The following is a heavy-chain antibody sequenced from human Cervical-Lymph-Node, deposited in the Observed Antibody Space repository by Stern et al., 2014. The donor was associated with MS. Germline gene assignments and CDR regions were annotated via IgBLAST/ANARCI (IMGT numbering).Heavy chain of an antibody. CDR1: GFTFSDYY. Sequence: QVQLVESGGGLVKPGGSLRLSCAASGFTFSDYYMSWIRQAPGKGLEWVSYISSSGSTIYYADSVKGRFTISRDNAKNSRDLQMNSLGAEDTAVYYCARPKAVVPAALFGYYGMDVWGQGTTVTVSS. CDR3: ARPKAVVPAALFGYYGMDV. V-gene: IGHV3-11*01. CDR2: ISSSGSTI. D-gene: IGHD2-2*01. J-gene: IGHJ6*02.